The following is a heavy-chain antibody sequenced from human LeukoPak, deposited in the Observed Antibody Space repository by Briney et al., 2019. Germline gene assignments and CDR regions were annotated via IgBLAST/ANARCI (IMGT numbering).Heavy chain of an antibody. CDR1: GFTFSNYS. Sequence: GGSLRLSCAASGFTFSNYSMTWVRQAPGKGLEWVSYISSSSSTIYYADSVKGRFTISRDNAKNSLYLQMNSLRDEDTAVYYCARDGLKELLWFGELLHYFDYWGQGTLVTVSS. V-gene: IGHV3-48*02. CDR2: ISSSSSTI. D-gene: IGHD3-10*01. J-gene: IGHJ4*02. CDR3: ARDGLKELLWFGELLHYFDY.